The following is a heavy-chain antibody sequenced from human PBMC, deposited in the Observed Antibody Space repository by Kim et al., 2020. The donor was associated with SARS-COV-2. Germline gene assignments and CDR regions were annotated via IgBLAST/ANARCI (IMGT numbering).Heavy chain of an antibody. CDR3: ARSYGDYVGSADY. V-gene: IGHV4-31*03. J-gene: IGHJ4*02. Sequence: SETLSLTCTVSGGSISSGGYYWNWIRHHSGKGLEWIGHIYYSGSTYYNPSLRSRVTISLDTSKNQFSLKLSSVTAADTAVYYCARSYGDYVGSADYWGQGTLLTVSS. CDR1: GGSISSGGYY. CDR2: IYYSGST. D-gene: IGHD4-17*01.